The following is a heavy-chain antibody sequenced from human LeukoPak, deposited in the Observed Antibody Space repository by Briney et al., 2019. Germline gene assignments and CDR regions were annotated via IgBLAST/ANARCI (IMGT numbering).Heavy chain of an antibody. V-gene: IGHV1-2*02. Sequence: ASVKVSCKASGHTFTGYYIHWVRQAPGQGLEWMGWINPNSGGTNYAQKFQGRVTMTRDTPISTAYMELSSLRSDDTAVYYCARVAGGVLGYCSSTSCYQLDYWGQGTLVTVSS. CDR2: INPNSGGT. CDR3: ARVAGGVLGYCSSTSCYQLDY. J-gene: IGHJ4*02. D-gene: IGHD2-2*01. CDR1: GHTFTGYY.